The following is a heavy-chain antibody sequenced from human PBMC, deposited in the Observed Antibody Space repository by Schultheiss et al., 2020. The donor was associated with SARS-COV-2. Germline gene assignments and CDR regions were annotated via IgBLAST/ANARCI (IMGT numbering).Heavy chain of an antibody. Sequence: GGSLRLSCTVSGGSISSGGYYWSWIRQAPGKGLVWVSRINSDGSSTSYADSVEGRFTVFRDNAKNTLYLQMNSLRVDDTAVYYCAKGNRNGYKERIDYCGQGTLVTVSS. V-gene: IGHV3-74*01. J-gene: IGHJ4*02. CDR3: AKGNRNGYKERIDY. CDR1: GGSISSGGYY. CDR2: INSDGSST. D-gene: IGHD5-24*01.